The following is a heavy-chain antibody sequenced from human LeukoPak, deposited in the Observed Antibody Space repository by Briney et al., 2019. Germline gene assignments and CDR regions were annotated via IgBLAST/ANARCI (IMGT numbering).Heavy chain of an antibody. V-gene: IGHV4-59*01. CDR1: GGSITNYY. Sequence: SETLSLTCTVSGGSITNYYWSWIRQPPGKGLEWIGYIYYSGSTNYNPSLQSRVTISVDTSKNQFSLKLSSLTAADTAVYYCARTYGDYLNFDYWGQGTLVTVSS. D-gene: IGHD4-17*01. CDR2: IYYSGST. J-gene: IGHJ4*02. CDR3: ARTYGDYLNFDY.